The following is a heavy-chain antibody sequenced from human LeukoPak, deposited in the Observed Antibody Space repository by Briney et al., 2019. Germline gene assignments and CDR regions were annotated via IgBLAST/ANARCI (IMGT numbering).Heavy chain of an antibody. J-gene: IGHJ3*02. Sequence: SETLSLTCTVSGGSISSSSYYWGWVRQPPGKGLEWIGSIYYSGSTYYNPSLKSRVTISVDTSKNQFSLKLSSVTAADTAVYYCARGFRDHYDFWSGLPAFDIWGQGTVVTVSS. V-gene: IGHV4-39*07. CDR1: GGSISSSSYY. D-gene: IGHD3-3*01. CDR2: IYYSGST. CDR3: ARGFRDHYDFWSGLPAFDI.